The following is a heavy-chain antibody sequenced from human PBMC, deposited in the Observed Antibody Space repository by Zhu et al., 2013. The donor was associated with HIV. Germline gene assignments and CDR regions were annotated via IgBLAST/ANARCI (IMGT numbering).Heavy chain of an antibody. D-gene: IGHD3-22*01. Sequence: QVQLVQSGAEVKKPGASVKVSCKASGYTFTFYGISWVRQAPGQGLEWMGYINAYNGDTNYAQKFQGRVTMTTDTSTRTAYMELRSLRSDDTAVYYCARDLATYYYDSSGPKFNYWGQGTLVHRLL. CDR2: INAYNGDT. CDR3: ARDLATYYYDSSGPKFNY. V-gene: IGHV1-18*01. CDR1: GYTFTFYG. J-gene: IGHJ4*02.